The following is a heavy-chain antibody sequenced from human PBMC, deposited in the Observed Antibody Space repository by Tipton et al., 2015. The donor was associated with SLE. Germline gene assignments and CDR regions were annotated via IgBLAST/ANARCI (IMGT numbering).Heavy chain of an antibody. Sequence: TLSLTCTVYGGSLSGYWWSWIRQSPGKGLEWIGEIYPTGRTDYNPSLMSRVTISIDTSKNQFSLKLNSVTAADTAVYYCARDRYAGYDPLYNWFDPWGQGTLVTVSS. J-gene: IGHJ5*02. CDR2: IYPTGRT. CDR3: ARDRYAGYDPLYNWFDP. CDR1: GGSLSGYW. V-gene: IGHV4-34*01. D-gene: IGHD5-12*01.